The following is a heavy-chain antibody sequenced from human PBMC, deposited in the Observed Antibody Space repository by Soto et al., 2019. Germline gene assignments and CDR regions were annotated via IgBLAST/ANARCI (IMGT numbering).Heavy chain of an antibody. CDR1: GFTFSSYG. J-gene: IGHJ4*02. V-gene: IGHV3-33*01. CDR2: IWYDGSNR. Sequence: GSLRLSCAASGFTFSSYGMHWVRQAPGKGLEWVAVIWYDGSNRYYADSVKGRFTISRDNSKNTLYLQMNSLRAEDTAVYYCARTAQTGVVISDLWPEDYWGQGTLVTVSS. D-gene: IGHD3-3*01. CDR3: ARTAQTGVVISDLWPEDY.